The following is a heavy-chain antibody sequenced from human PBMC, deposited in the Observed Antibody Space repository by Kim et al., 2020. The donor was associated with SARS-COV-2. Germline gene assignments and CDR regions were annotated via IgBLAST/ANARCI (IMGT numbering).Heavy chain of an antibody. J-gene: IGHJ4*02. D-gene: IGHD6-13*01. CDR3: ARVSLSIGIAAAEYYFDY. Sequence: KSRVTISVDTSKNQFSLKLSSVTAADTAVYYCARVSLSIGIAAAEYYFDYWGQGTLVTVSS. V-gene: IGHV4-59*01.